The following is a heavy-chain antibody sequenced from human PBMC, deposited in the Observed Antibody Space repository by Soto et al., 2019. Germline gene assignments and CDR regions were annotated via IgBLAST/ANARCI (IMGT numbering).Heavy chain of an antibody. Sequence: GGSLRLSCAASGFTFSSYGMHWVRQAPGKGLEWVAVIWYDGSNKYYADSVKGRFTISRDNSKNTLYLQMNSLRAEDTAVYYCARAHLAVVGPLAYWGQGTLVTVSS. CDR2: IWYDGSNK. CDR1: GFTFSSYG. J-gene: IGHJ4*02. D-gene: IGHD6-19*01. CDR3: ARAHLAVVGPLAY. V-gene: IGHV3-33*01.